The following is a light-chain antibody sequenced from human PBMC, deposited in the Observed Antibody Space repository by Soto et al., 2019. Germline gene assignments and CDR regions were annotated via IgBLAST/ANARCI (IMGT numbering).Light chain of an antibody. CDR1: SSDVGTYDL. CDR3: CSFAGSNSWV. CDR2: EAT. Sequence: QSALPQPASVSGAPGQSITLSCTGTSSDVGTYDLVSWYQHHPGAAPKLIIYEATRRPSGISNRFSGSKSGNTASLTISGLQAEDEADYYCCSFAGSNSWVFGGGTKLTVL. V-gene: IGLV2-23*01. J-gene: IGLJ3*02.